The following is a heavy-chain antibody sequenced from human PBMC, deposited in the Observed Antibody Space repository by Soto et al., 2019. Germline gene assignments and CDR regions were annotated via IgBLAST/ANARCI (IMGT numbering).Heavy chain of an antibody. V-gene: IGHV3-30*18. CDR2: ISYDGSNK. J-gene: IGHJ5*02. CDR1: GFTFSSYG. CDR3: AKDRKGGSGTLPHWFDP. Sequence: QVQLVESGGGVVQPGRSLRLSCAASGFTFSSYGMHWVRQAPGKGLEWVAVISYDGSNKYYADSVKGRFTISRDNSKNTLYLQMNSLRAEDTAVYYCAKDRKGGSGTLPHWFDPWGQGTLVTVSS. D-gene: IGHD3-10*01.